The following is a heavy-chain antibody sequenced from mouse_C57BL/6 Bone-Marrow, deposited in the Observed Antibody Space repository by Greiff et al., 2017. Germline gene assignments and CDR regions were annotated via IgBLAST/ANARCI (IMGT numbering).Heavy chain of an antibody. D-gene: IGHD2-1*01. CDR1: GYAFSSSW. J-gene: IGHJ4*01. CDR2: VYPGDGDP. Sequence: QVQLQQSGPELVKPGASVKISCKASGYAFSSSWMNWVKQRPGKGLEWIGRVYPGDGDPNYNGKFMGKATLTADKSSSTAYVLLSSLTSEDAEVYICARRIDYGNCVGGHWGQGT. CDR3: ARRIDYGNCVGGH. V-gene: IGHV1-82*01.